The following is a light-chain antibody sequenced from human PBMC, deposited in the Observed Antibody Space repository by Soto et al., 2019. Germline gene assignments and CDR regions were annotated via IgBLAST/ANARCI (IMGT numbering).Light chain of an antibody. CDR3: QQSYSTLT. Sequence: DIQMTQSPSSLSASVGERVTITCRASQSISSYLNWYQQKPGKAPKLLIYAASSLQSGVPSRFSGSGSGTDFTLTISSLQPEDFETYYCQQSYSTLTFVPGTKVDIK. J-gene: IGKJ3*01. V-gene: IGKV1-39*01. CDR1: QSISSY. CDR2: AAS.